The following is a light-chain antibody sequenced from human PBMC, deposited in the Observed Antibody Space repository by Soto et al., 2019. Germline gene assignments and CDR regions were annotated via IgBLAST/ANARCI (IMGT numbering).Light chain of an antibody. CDR1: QNTSNY. Sequence: DIQMTQSPSSLSASVGDRVTIACRASQNTSNYLNWYQQKPGKAPKLLISTTSSLQSGVPSRFSGSGSGTDFTLTISSLQPEDFETYYCQQSYSTPYTFGQGNKLEIK. CDR3: QQSYSTPYT. V-gene: IGKV1-39*01. J-gene: IGKJ2*01. CDR2: TTS.